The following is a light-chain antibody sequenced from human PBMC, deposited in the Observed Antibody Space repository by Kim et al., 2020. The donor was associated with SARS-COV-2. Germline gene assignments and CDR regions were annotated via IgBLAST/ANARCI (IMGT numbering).Light chain of an antibody. CDR2: LNSDGSH. V-gene: IGLV4-69*01. Sequence: SVKLTCTLSSGHSSYAIAWHQPQPEKGPRYLMKLNSDGSHSKGDGIPDRFSGSSSGAERYLTISSLQSEDEADYYCQTWDTGIRVFGGGTKLTVL. CDR3: QTWDTGIRV. CDR1: SGHSSYA. J-gene: IGLJ2*01.